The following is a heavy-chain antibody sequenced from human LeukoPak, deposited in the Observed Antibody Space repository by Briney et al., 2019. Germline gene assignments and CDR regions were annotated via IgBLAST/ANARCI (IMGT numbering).Heavy chain of an antibody. J-gene: IGHJ4*02. Sequence: PSETLSLTCTVSGGSIRSNGYFWSCIRQPPGKGLEWIATVSYSGTTYYNPSLKSRVTMSVDTSTDHFSLKLSSVTAADTAVYYCARYSFPVGRHFDYWGQGTLVTVSS. V-gene: IGHV4-39*02. CDR1: GGSIRSNGYF. CDR2: VSYSGTT. D-gene: IGHD1-26*01. CDR3: ARYSFPVGRHFDY.